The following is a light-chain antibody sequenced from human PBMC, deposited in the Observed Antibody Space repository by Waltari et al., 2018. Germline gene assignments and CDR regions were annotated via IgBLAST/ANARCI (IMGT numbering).Light chain of an antibody. CDR3: EAWDDSLNGPI. CDR1: TSNIGNNP. Sequence: QSVLTQPPSASGTPGQRVTISCSGSTSNIGNNPVNWYQQLPGAAPTRLIYRNVRRPSGGPDRFSGSKSGTSASLAISRVQSEDEADYYCEAWDDSLNGPIFGGRTTVTVL. V-gene: IGLV1-44*01. J-gene: IGLJ2*01. CDR2: RNV.